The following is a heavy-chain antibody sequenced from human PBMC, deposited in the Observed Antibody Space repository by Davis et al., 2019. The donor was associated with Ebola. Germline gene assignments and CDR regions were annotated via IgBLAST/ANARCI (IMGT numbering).Heavy chain of an antibody. V-gene: IGHV1-69*13. CDR1: GGTFSSYA. D-gene: IGHD3-9*01. CDR2: IIPIFGTA. Sequence: SVKVSCKASGGTFSSYAISWVRQAPGQGLEWMGGIIPIFGTANYAQKFQGRVTITADESTSTAYMELSSLRSEDTAVYYCARSGGLVIIPSYYYYGMDVWGQGTTVTVSS. J-gene: IGHJ6*02. CDR3: ARSGGLVIIPSYYYYGMDV.